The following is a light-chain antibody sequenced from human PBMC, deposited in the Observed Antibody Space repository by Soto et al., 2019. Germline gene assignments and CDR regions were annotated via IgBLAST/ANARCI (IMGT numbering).Light chain of an antibody. Sequence: QPVLTQPRSVSGSPGQSVTISCTGTSSDVGGYNYVSWYQLHPGTAPKLMIYDVSKRPSGVPDRFSGFKSGNTASLTISGLQAEDEADYYCCSYAGSYTWVFGGGTKLTVL. CDR2: DVS. J-gene: IGLJ3*02. CDR1: SSDVGGYNY. CDR3: CSYAGSYTWV. V-gene: IGLV2-11*01.